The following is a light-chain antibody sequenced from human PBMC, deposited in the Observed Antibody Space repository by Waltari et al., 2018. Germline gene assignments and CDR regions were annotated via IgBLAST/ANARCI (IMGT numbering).Light chain of an antibody. Sequence: SVLTQPPSASGAPGQRVTISCSGSSSNIGSHYVYWYQQLPGTAPKLLIYTDDHRAAGVPDRVSASKSGTSASLAISGLRSEDEADYYCAAWDDSPSGHVVFGGGTKLTVL. CDR1: SSNIGSHY. J-gene: IGLJ2*01. CDR3: AAWDDSPSGHVV. CDR2: TDD. V-gene: IGLV1-47*02.